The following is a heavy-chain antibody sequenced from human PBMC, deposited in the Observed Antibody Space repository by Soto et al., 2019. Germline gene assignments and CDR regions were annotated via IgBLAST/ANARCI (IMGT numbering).Heavy chain of an antibody. Sequence: QVQLVQSGAEVKKPGSSVKVSCKASGGTFSSYAISWVRQAPGQGLEWMGGIIPIFGTANYAQKFQGRVTITADESTSTAYMELSSLRSEDTPVYYCARDSGIAAAGSSNWFDPWGQGTLVTVSS. CDR1: GGTFSSYA. D-gene: IGHD6-13*01. CDR2: IIPIFGTA. CDR3: ARDSGIAAAGSSNWFDP. V-gene: IGHV1-69*01. J-gene: IGHJ5*02.